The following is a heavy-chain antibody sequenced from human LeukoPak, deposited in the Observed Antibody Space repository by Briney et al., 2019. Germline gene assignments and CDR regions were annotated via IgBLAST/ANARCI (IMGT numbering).Heavy chain of an antibody. D-gene: IGHD2-2*01. J-gene: IGHJ6*03. CDR1: GGTFSSYA. Sequence: SVKVSCKASGGTFSSYAISWVRQAPGQGLEWMGGIIPIFGTANYAQKFQGRVTITADESTSTAYMELSSLRSEDTAVYYCARVSKKRIVVVPAPMAYYYYMDVWGKGTTVTVS. V-gene: IGHV1-69*01. CDR2: IIPIFGTA. CDR3: ARVSKKRIVVVPAPMAYYYYMDV.